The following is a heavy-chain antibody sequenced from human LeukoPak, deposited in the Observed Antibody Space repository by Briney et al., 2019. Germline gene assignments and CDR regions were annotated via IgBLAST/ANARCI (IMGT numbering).Heavy chain of an antibody. D-gene: IGHD6-19*01. V-gene: IGHV1-18*01. CDR3: ARVWVSAWPLYNYYYGMDV. CDR2: ISPYNGNT. Sequence: ASVKVSCKASGYNFISYGISWVRRAPGRGLEWMGWISPYNGNTNYAQKLQGRVTMTTDTPTSTAYMELRSLRSDDTAVYYCARVWVSAWPLYNYYYGMDVWGQGTTVTVSS. J-gene: IGHJ6*02. CDR1: GYNFISYG.